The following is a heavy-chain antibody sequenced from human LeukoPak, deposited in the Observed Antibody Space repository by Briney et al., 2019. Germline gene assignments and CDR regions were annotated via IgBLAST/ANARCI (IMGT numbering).Heavy chain of an antibody. D-gene: IGHD3-22*01. CDR2: ISSRGTIT. V-gene: IGHV3-11*01. J-gene: IGHJ3*02. CDR1: GFTFSDYY. Sequence: GGSLRLSCVASGFTFSDYYMSWIRQAPGKGLEWVSHISSRGTITYYADSVKGRFTISRDNAKNSLCLQMNGLRAEDTAVYYRARTAYYYDSSGYDDAFDTWGQGTMVTVSS. CDR3: ARTAYYYDSSGYDDAFDT.